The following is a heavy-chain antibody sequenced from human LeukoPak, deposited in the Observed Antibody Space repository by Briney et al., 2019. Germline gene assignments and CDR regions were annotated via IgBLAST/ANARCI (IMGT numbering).Heavy chain of an antibody. Sequence: GGSLRLSCAASGFSVSSYTMSWVRQAPGMGLQLVSAISTDGGTTYSADSVKGRFTISRDNSRNTLYLQMNSLRAEDTAVYYCARFRREPGVDYWGQGTLVTVSS. D-gene: IGHD1-14*01. CDR2: ISTDGGTT. CDR1: GFSVSSYT. J-gene: IGHJ4*02. V-gene: IGHV3-23*01. CDR3: ARFRREPGVDY.